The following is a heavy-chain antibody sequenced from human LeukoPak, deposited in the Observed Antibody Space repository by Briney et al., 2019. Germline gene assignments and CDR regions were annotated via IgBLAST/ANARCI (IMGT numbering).Heavy chain of an antibody. Sequence: GGSLRLSCAASGFTFDDYGMTWVRQTPVKGLEWVSTINWNGGSTAYADSVKGRFTISRDNAKNSLYLQMNSLRAEDAAVYYCAKEDCSGGRCYSLHYWGQGTLVTVSS. CDR2: INWNGGST. D-gene: IGHD2-15*01. V-gene: IGHV3-20*04. CDR3: AKEDCSGGRCYSLHY. CDR1: GFTFDDYG. J-gene: IGHJ4*02.